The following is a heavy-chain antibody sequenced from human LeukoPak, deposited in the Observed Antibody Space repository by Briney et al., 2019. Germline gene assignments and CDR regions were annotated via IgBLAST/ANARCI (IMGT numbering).Heavy chain of an antibody. V-gene: IGHV3-64*05. CDR1: GFTFSNYA. CDR3: VKDPHSSGRYYFDY. D-gene: IGHD6-19*01. Sequence: PGGSLRLSCSVSGFTFSNYAMHWVRQAPGKGLEYVSSISSNGGRTYYADSVKGRFTISRDNSKNTMYVQMSTLRVEDTAVYYCVKDPHSSGRYYFDYWGQGTLVTVSS. J-gene: IGHJ4*02. CDR2: ISSNGGRT.